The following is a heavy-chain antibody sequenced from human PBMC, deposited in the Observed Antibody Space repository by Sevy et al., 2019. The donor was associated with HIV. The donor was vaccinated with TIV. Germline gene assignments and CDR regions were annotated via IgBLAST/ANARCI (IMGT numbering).Heavy chain of an antibody. CDR1: GFTFSSYS. Sequence: GGSLRLSCAASGFTFSSYSMNWVRQAPGKGLEWVSSISSSSSYIYYADSVKGRFTISRDNAKNSRYLQMNSLRAEDTAVYYCARDPESNHFDYWGQGTTVTVSS. CDR3: ARDPESNHFDY. CDR2: ISSSSSYI. V-gene: IGHV3-21*01. J-gene: IGHJ4*02.